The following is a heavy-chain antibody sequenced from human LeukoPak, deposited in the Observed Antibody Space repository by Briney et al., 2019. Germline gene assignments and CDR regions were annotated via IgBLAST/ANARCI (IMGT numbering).Heavy chain of an antibody. J-gene: IGHJ5*02. V-gene: IGHV1-69*13. CDR2: IIPIFGTA. D-gene: IGHD1-26*01. CDR1: GGTFSSYA. CDR3: ATSFIVGATRWFDP. Sequence: SVMVSCKASGGTFSSYAISWVRQAPGQGLEWMGGIIPIFGTANYAQKFQGRVTITADESTSTAYMELSSLRSEDTAVYYCATSFIVGATRWFDPWGQGTLVTVSS.